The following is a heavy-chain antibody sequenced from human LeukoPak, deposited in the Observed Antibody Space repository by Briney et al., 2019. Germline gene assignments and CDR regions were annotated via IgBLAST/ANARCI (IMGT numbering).Heavy chain of an antibody. CDR3: ARGIVATPFARWETGY. CDR2: IIPIFGTA. Sequence: RASVKVSCKASGGTFSSYAISWVRQAPGQGLEWMGGIIPIFGTANYAQKFQGRVTITADKSTSTAYMELSSLRSEDTAVYYCARGIVATPFARWETGYWGQGTLVTVSS. D-gene: IGHD5-12*01. V-gene: IGHV1-69*06. CDR1: GGTFSSYA. J-gene: IGHJ4*02.